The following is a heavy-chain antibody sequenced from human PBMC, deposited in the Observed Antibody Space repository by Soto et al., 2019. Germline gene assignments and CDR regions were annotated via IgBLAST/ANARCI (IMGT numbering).Heavy chain of an antibody. J-gene: IGHJ5*02. CDR3: ATDLGSGRIP. V-gene: IGHV1-2*02. CDR2: INPHSGAT. D-gene: IGHD6-25*01. Sequence: QVQLVQSGAEVQRPGASVKVSCKTSGYTFSDPHMHWVRQAPGQGLEWMGWINPHSGATNYAHKFRGRVTMTRDLSIATAYMELTGLRFDDTAVYYCATDLGSGRIPWGQGTRVTVSS. CDR1: GYTFSDPH.